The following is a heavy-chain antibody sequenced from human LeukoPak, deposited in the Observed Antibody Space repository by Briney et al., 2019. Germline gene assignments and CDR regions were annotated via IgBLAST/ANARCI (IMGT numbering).Heavy chain of an antibody. V-gene: IGHV4-34*01. CDR3: ATGSQLGSYNWFDP. CDR1: GASFSDYY. CDR2: IDHSGST. D-gene: IGHD1-1*01. J-gene: IGHJ5*02. Sequence: PSETLSLTCAVYGASFSDYYWSWIRQPPGKGLEWIGEIDHSGSTKCNPSLKGRVTISLDTSKNQFSLDLTSVTAADTAVYYCATGSQLGSYNWFDPWGQGTLVTVSS.